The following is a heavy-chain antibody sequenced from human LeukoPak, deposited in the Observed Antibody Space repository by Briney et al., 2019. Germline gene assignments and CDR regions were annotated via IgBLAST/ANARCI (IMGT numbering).Heavy chain of an antibody. Sequence: GASLRLPCAASGFSLSTYGVSWVRQPPGKGLEWVSGITGTGGSTYHADSVKGRFTVSRDTSKNTLYLQMNSLRAEDTAIYYCAKDHGTAVAGFYYWGQGTLVTVSS. CDR3: AKDHGTAVAGFYY. V-gene: IGHV3-23*01. CDR1: GFSLSTYG. D-gene: IGHD6-19*01. J-gene: IGHJ4*02. CDR2: ITGTGGST.